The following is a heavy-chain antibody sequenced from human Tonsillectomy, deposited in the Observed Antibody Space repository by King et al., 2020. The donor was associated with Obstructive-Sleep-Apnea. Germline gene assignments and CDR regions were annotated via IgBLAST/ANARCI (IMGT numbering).Heavy chain of an antibody. CDR2: ISSSGFSI. Sequence: VQLVESGGGFVKPGGSLRLSCGASGFTFSDYYMTWIRQAPGKGLEWVASISSSGFSIYYADSGKGRFTISRDNAKSSLYLQMNSLRAEDTAVYYCAREDLDYFWGQGTLVTVSS. J-gene: IGHJ4*02. CDR1: GFTFSDYY. CDR3: AREDLDYF. D-gene: IGHD2-2*03. V-gene: IGHV3-11*01.